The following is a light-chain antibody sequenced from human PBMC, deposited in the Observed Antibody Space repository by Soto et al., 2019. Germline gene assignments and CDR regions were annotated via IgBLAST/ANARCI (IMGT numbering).Light chain of an antibody. Sequence: QSVLTQPASVSGSPGQSINVSCTGTNSDVGTYNLVSWYHQEPGKAPKLMIFEDTKRPSGVSNRFSGSKSGNTATLTISGLQAEDEADYYCCSYAGSSTLVFATGTKVTAL. J-gene: IGLJ1*01. V-gene: IGLV2-23*02. CDR3: CSYAGSSTLV. CDR1: NSDVGTYNL. CDR2: EDT.